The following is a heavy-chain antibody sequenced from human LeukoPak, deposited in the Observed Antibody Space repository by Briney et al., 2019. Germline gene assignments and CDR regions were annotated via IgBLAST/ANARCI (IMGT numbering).Heavy chain of an antibody. V-gene: IGHV3-21*01. Sequence: GGSLRLSCAASGFIFSIFVMNWVRQAPGKGLEWVSSISSSSSYIYYADSVKGRFTISRDNAKHSLYLQMNTLRAEDTALYYCARETYDSSGSLDYWGQGTLVTVSS. CDR1: GFIFSIFV. J-gene: IGHJ4*02. CDR2: ISSSSSYI. CDR3: ARETYDSSGSLDY. D-gene: IGHD3-22*01.